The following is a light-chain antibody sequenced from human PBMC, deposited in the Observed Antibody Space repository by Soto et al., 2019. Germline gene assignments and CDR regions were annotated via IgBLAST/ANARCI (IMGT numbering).Light chain of an antibody. CDR3: CSYTTTSTFV. Sequence: SALTQPASVSGSPGQSITIPCTGTSSDVGGYDYVSWYQQHPGKVPKLMIFEVFRRPSGISTRFSGSKSGNTASLTISGLQAEDEADYYCCSYTTTSTFVFGGGTKLTVL. CDR1: SSDVGGYDY. J-gene: IGLJ2*01. CDR2: EVF. V-gene: IGLV2-14*01.